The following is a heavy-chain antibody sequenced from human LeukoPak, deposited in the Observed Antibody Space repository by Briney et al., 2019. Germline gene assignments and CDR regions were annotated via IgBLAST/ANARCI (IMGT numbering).Heavy chain of an antibody. CDR2: ISGSGGST. V-gene: IGHV3-23*01. CDR1: GFTFSSYA. Sequence: GGSLRLSCAASGFTFSSYAMSWVRQAPGKGLEWVSAISGSGGSTYYADSVKGRFTISRDNSKNTLYLQMNSLRAEDTAVYYCAKDLCSGGSCYGVSFDYWGQGPLVTVSS. D-gene: IGHD2-15*01. J-gene: IGHJ4*02. CDR3: AKDLCSGGSCYGVSFDY.